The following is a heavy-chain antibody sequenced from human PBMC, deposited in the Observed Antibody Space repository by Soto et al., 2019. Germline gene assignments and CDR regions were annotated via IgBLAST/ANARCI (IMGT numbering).Heavy chain of an antibody. Sequence: ASVKVSCKASGYTFTSYAMHWVRQAPGQRLEWMGWINAGNGNTKYSQKFQGRVTITRDTSASTAYMELSSLRSEDTAVYYCLSVETQRYYYGMDVRAQRTTDTGSS. CDR2: INAGNGNT. CDR1: GYTFTSYA. D-gene: IGHD2-15*01. J-gene: IGHJ6*02. CDR3: LSVETQRYYYGMDV. V-gene: IGHV1-3*01.